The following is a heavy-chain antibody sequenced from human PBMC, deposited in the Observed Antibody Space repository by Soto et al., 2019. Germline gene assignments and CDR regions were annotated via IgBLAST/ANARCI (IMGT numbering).Heavy chain of an antibody. D-gene: IGHD1-26*01. CDR2: IMAYNNNP. Sequence: ASVKVSCKASGYTFSNYGVNWVRQAPGQGLEWLGYIMAYNNNPHYAQKFVGRVTMTADTSTSPAFLELRSLTSDDTAVYYCARGGMGKSYWTLDSWGQGTQVTVSS. V-gene: IGHV1-18*01. CDR3: ARGGMGKSYWTLDS. J-gene: IGHJ4*02. CDR1: GYTFSNYG.